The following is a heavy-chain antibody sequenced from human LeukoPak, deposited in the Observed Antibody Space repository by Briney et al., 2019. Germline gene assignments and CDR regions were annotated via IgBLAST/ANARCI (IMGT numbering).Heavy chain of an antibody. CDR1: GFTFSSCW. J-gene: IGHJ4*02. V-gene: IGHV3-74*01. CDR3: AREPLRYFDWLSASLDY. D-gene: IGHD3-9*01. Sequence: GGSLRLSCAASGFTFSSCWMHWVRQAPGKGLVWVSRINSDGSSTSYADSVKGRFTISRDNAKNTLYLQMNSLRAEDTAVYYCAREPLRYFDWLSASLDYWGQGTLVTVSS. CDR2: INSDGSST.